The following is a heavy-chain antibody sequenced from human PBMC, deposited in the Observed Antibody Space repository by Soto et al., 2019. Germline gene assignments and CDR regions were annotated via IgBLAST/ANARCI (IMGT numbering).Heavy chain of an antibody. Sequence: QVQLQESGPGLVKPSQTLSLTCTVSGGSISSGEHYWSWIRQLPGKGLGWIGNIYYSGSNYYNPSLKSRVTISVDTSKNQFSLNLSSVTAADTAIYYCARDRYGVPRGDYFDSWGQGILVTVSS. CDR3: ARDRYGVPRGDYFDS. D-gene: IGHD4-17*01. CDR1: GGSISSGEHY. CDR2: IYYSGSN. V-gene: IGHV4-31*03. J-gene: IGHJ4*02.